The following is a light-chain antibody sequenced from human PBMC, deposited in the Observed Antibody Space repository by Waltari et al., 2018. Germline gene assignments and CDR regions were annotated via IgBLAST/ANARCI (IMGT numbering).Light chain of an antibody. V-gene: IGLV3-25*03. CDR1: ALPRPF. CDR2: KDS. Sequence: SYELTQPPSVSVSPGQTARITCSGDALPRPFASWYQVKPGQAPVLGIQKDSERPSGIPERFSGSSSGTTGTLTVSGVQPEDEGDFYWLSADISGSFLVFGGGTKLTVL. CDR3: LSADISGSFLV. J-gene: IGLJ2*01.